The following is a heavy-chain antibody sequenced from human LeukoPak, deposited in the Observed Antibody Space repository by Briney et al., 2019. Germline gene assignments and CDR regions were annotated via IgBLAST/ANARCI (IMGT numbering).Heavy chain of an antibody. CDR3: ARGYSTWGYFDWLEKRTAHFDY. D-gene: IGHD3-9*01. CDR2: IYSSGST. J-gene: IGHJ4*02. V-gene: IGHV4-39*07. CDR1: GVSISSSNYY. Sequence: SETLSLTCTVSGVSISSSNYYWGWIRQPPGKGLEWIGNIYSSGSTYFNSSLKSRVTISVDTSKNQFSLKLSSVTAADTAVYYCARGYSTWGYFDWLEKRTAHFDYWGQGTLVTVSS.